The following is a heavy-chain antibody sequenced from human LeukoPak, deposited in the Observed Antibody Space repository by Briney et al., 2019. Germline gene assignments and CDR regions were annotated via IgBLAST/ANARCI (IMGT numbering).Heavy chain of an antibody. D-gene: IGHD3-22*01. CDR1: SGSISTSNYY. Sequence: SETLSLTCTVSSGSISTSNYYWGWVRQPPGKALEWIGNIFYSGSTYYSPSLKSRVTISLDTSRNQFSLKLSSVTAADTAVYYCARGFRGYYDSSASMGHFDYWGQGTLVTVSS. CDR3: ARGFRGYYDSSASMGHFDY. CDR2: IFYSGST. V-gene: IGHV4-39*07. J-gene: IGHJ4*02.